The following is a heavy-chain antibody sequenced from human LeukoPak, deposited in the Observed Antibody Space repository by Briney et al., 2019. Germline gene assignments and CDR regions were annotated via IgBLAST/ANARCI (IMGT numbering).Heavy chain of an antibody. J-gene: IGHJ5*02. D-gene: IGHD6-19*01. V-gene: IGHV4-4*07. Sequence: ETLSLTCTVSGGSISSYYWSWIRQPAGKGLEWIGRIYTSGSTNYNPSLKSRVTMSVDTSKNQFPLKLSSVTAADTAVYYCARAGSGWSQNWFDPWGQGTLVTVSS. CDR2: IYTSGST. CDR1: GGSISSYY. CDR3: ARAGSGWSQNWFDP.